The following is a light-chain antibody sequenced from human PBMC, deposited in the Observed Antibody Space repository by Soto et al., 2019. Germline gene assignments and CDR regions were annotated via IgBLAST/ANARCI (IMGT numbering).Light chain of an antibody. CDR2: GAS. J-gene: IGKJ1*01. CDR1: QSVSSN. Sequence: EIVMTQSPATLSVSTGERATLSCRASQSVSSNLAWYQQKPGQAPRLLIYGASTRATGIPARFSGSGSGTEFTLTISSLQSEDFAVYYCQQYNNWPPWTFCQGTKVEIK. V-gene: IGKV3D-15*01. CDR3: QQYNNWPPWT.